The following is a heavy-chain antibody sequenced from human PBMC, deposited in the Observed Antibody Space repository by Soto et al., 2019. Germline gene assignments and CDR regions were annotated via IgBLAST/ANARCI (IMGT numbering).Heavy chain of an antibody. Sequence: QVQLVQSGAEVKKPGSSVKVSCKASGGTFSSYAISWVRQAPGQGLEWMGGIIPIFGTANYAQKFQGRVTITADESTSTAYMERSSLRSEDTAVYYCARDRWLRPAWYFDLWGRGTLVTVSS. D-gene: IGHD5-12*01. J-gene: IGHJ2*01. CDR1: GGTFSSYA. V-gene: IGHV1-69*01. CDR2: IIPIFGTA. CDR3: ARDRWLRPAWYFDL.